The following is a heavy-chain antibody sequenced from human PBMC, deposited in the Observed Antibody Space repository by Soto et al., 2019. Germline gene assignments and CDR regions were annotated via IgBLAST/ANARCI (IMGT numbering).Heavy chain of an antibody. Sequence: GSLRLSCAASGFTMSTYSVTWVRQAPGKGLEWVSGISVTPGITFYADSVKGRFTISRDSSNNAVYLQMNSLRAEDTAMYFCSKWSGYGDLWGQGTLVTVS. CDR3: SKWSGYGDL. CDR2: ISVTPGIT. V-gene: IGHV3-23*01. J-gene: IGHJ4*02. D-gene: IGHD5-12*01. CDR1: GFTMSTYS.